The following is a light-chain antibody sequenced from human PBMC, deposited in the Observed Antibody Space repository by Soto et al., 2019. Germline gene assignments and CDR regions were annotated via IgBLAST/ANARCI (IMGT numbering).Light chain of an antibody. V-gene: IGLV2-14*01. CDR1: SNDIGLYNY. Sequence: QSALTQPASVSASPGQSITISCTGTSNDIGLYNYVSWYQRHPGKAPKLMIFEVSDRPSGVSTRFSGSKSGNTATLTISGLQAEDEGDYFCSSYTSTSTLVLFGGGTKL. J-gene: IGLJ2*01. CDR2: EVS. CDR3: SSYTSTSTLVL.